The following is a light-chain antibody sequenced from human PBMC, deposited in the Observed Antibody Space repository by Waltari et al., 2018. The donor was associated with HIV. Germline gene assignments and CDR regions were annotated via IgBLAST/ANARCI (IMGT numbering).Light chain of an antibody. CDR3: VGWDSRLRGYV. CDR2: KDT. Sequence: QSVLTQPPSAYGAPGQRVTISCSGSSSNIENDNVYWYQQFPGAAPKLLIYKDTQRPSGFPDRFTGSKSGTSASLAIGGLRSDDEADYYCVGWDSRLRGYVFGAGTKVTVL. J-gene: IGLJ1*01. V-gene: IGLV1-47*01. CDR1: SSNIENDN.